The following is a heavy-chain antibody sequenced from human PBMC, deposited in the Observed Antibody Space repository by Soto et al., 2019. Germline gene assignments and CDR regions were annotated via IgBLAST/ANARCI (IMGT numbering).Heavy chain of an antibody. CDR3: ARRDGYYFDY. CDR2: ISATGGST. CDR1: GFTFSSYA. J-gene: IGHJ4*02. D-gene: IGHD5-12*01. Sequence: GGSLRLSCAASGFTFSSYAMTWVRQAPGKGLEWVSGISATGGSTNYADSVKGRFTVSRDNSKNTLFLQVNSLRAEDTAVYYCARRDGYYFDYWGQGSLVTVSS. V-gene: IGHV3-23*01.